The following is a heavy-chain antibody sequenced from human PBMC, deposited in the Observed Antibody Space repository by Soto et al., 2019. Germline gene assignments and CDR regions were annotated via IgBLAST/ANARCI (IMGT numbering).Heavy chain of an antibody. CDR1: GGSISSYY. CDR2: IYYSGST. V-gene: IGHV4-59*01. Sequence: SETLSLTCTVSGGSISSYYWSWIRQPPGKGLEWIGYIYYSGSTNYNPSLKSRVTISVDTSKNQFSLKLSSVTAADTAVYYCARDVWQQLGSMSWFDPWGQGTLVTVSS. J-gene: IGHJ5*02. CDR3: ARDVWQQLGSMSWFDP. D-gene: IGHD6-13*01.